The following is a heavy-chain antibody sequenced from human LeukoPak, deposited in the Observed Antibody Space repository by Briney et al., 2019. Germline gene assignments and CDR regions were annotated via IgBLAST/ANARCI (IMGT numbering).Heavy chain of an antibody. CDR1: GGSISSYY. D-gene: IGHD5-24*01. J-gene: IGHJ4*01. CDR2: IYYSRST. V-gene: IGHV4-59*01. CDR3: AKSRDGYNLLNY. Sequence: SETLSLTCTVSGGSISSYYWSWIRQPPGKGLEWIGYIYYSRSTNYNPSLKSRVTISVDTSKNQFSLKLSSVTAADTAVYYCAKSRDGYNLLNYWGQGTLVTVSS.